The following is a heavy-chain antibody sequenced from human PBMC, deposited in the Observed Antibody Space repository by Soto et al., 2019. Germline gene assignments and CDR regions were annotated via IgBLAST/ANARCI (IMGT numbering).Heavy chain of an antibody. Sequence: GPLRLSCAASGFTFSTYWMHWVRQAPGKGLVWVSRINSDGSSTNYADSVKGRFTISRDNAKNTLYLQMNSLRAEDTAVYYCKRWWSDPPFDYWGQGTLVTVSS. CDR1: GFTFSTYW. D-gene: IGHD3-16*02. CDR3: KRWWSDPPFDY. V-gene: IGHV3-74*01. CDR2: INSDGSST. J-gene: IGHJ4*02.